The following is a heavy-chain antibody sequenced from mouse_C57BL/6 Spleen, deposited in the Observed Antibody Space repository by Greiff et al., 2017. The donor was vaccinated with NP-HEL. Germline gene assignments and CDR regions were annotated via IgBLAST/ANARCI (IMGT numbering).Heavy chain of an antibody. J-gene: IGHJ4*01. Sequence: EVMLVESGPELVKPGASVKMSCKASGYTFTDYNMHWVKQSHGKSLEWIGYINPNNGGTSYNQKFKGKATLTVNKSSSTAYMELRSLTSEDSAVYYCARGMEQGRAMDYWGQGTSVTVSS. CDR2: INPNNGGT. V-gene: IGHV1-22*01. CDR1: GYTFTDYN. CDR3: ARGMEQGRAMDY. D-gene: IGHD4-1*01.